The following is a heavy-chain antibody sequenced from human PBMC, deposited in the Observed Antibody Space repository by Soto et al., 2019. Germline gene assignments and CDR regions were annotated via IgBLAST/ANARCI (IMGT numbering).Heavy chain of an antibody. J-gene: IGHJ5*02. CDR2: IYYSGST. Sequence: PSETLSLTCTVSGGSLSSSTYYWRWIRQPPGKGLEWIGTIYYSGSTYYNPSLKSRVTISVDTSKNQFSLKLSSVTAADTAVYYCASSGWFDPWGQGTLVTVS. V-gene: IGHV4-39*01. CDR1: GGSLSSSTYY. CDR3: ASSGWFDP.